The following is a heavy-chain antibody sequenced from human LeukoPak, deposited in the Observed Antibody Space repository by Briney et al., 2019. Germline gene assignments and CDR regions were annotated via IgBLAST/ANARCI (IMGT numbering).Heavy chain of an antibody. CDR1: GFTFNNYA. D-gene: IGHD6-19*01. CDR3: AKEDRSGWYATNFDF. CDR2: ISGSGART. J-gene: IGHJ4*02. V-gene: IGHV3-23*01. Sequence: PGGSLRLSCAASGFTFNNYAMSWVRQAPEKGLEWVSGISGSGARTNYADSVKGRFTISRDNSKNTLSLQMNGLRAEDTAVYYCAKEDRSGWYATNFDFWGQGTLVTVSS.